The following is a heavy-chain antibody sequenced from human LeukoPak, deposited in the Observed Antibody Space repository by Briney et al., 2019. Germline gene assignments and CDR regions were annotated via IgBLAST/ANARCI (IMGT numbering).Heavy chain of an antibody. V-gene: IGHV5-51*01. CDR1: GYTFTTYW. D-gene: IGHD6-13*01. J-gene: IGHJ4*02. CDR3: ARRDRSSWYFDF. CDR2: IYPGDSDT. Sequence: GESLKISCKGSGYTFTTYWIAWVRQMPGKGLEWMGIIYPGDSDTRYSPSFQGQVTISADKSISTAYLQWSSLKASDTAMYYCARRDRSSWYFDFWGQGTLVTVSS.